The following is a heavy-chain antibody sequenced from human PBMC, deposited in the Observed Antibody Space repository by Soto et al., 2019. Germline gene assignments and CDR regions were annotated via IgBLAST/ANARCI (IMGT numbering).Heavy chain of an antibody. J-gene: IGHJ4*02. D-gene: IGHD5-18*01. Sequence: ASVKVSCTVSGGTISSYAISWVRQAPGQGLEWMGGIIPIFGTANYAQKFQGRVTITADESTSTAYMELSSLRSEDTAVYYCARVSGYSYGERTAFAYWVQGTLVTVSS. V-gene: IGHV1-69*13. CDR2: IIPIFGTA. CDR3: ARVSGYSYGERTAFAY. CDR1: GGTISSYA.